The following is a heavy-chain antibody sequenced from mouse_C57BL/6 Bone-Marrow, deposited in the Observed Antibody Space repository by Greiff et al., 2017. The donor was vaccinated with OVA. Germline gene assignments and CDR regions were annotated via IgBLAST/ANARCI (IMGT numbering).Heavy chain of an antibody. V-gene: IGHV1-69*01. CDR1: GYTFTSYW. J-gene: IGHJ4*01. Sequence: QVRLQQPGAELVMPGASVKLSCKASGYTFTSYWMHWVKQRPGQGLEWIGEIDPSDSYTNYNQKFKGKSTLTVDKSSSTAYMQLSSLTSEDSAVYYCARGEDYAMDYWGQGTSVTVSS. CDR3: ARGEDYAMDY. CDR2: IDPSDSYT.